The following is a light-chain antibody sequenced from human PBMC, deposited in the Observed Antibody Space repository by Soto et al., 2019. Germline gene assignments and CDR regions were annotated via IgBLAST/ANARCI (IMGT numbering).Light chain of an antibody. CDR1: QSVLHSPTNNNY. CDR3: HQYYSIPRT. J-gene: IGKJ1*01. Sequence: DIVMTQSPDSLAASLGATATINCKSSQSVLHSPTNNNYLAWYQKKPGQPPKFLIYWASTRESGVPDRFSGSGSGNDFTLTINSLQAEDAAVYYCHQYYSIPRTFGQGTKVEIK. V-gene: IGKV4-1*01. CDR2: WAS.